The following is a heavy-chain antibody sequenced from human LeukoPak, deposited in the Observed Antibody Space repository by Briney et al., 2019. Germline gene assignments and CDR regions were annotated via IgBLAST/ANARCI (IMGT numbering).Heavy chain of an antibody. J-gene: IGHJ4*02. CDR3: ARRDTYYYDSSGFFSFHY. D-gene: IGHD3-22*01. Sequence: GRSLRLSCAASGFTFSSYAMHWVRQAPGKGLEWVAVISYDGSNEYYADSVKGRFTISRDNAKNSLYLQMNSLRAEDTAVYYCARRDTYYYDSSGFFSFHYWGQGTLVTVSS. CDR2: ISYDGSNE. V-gene: IGHV3-30*04. CDR1: GFTFSSYA.